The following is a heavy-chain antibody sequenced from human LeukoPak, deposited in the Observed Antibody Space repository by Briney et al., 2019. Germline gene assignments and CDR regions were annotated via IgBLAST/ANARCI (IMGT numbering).Heavy chain of an antibody. CDR3: ATFPIYGGLGY. Sequence: SETLSLTCTVSGASISSGVYFWSWIRQHPGKGLEWITYIYYSGSTYYNPSLKSRLTMSVDTSKNQFSLKLSSVTAADTAVYYCATFPIYGGLGYWGQGTLVTVSS. D-gene: IGHD3-3*01. J-gene: IGHJ4*02. CDR2: IYYSGST. CDR1: GASISSGVYF. V-gene: IGHV4-31*03.